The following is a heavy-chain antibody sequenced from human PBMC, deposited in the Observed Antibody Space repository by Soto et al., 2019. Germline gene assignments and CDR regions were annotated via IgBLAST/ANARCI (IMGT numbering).Heavy chain of an antibody. V-gene: IGHV3-23*01. CDR3: ATANLHCRGLEDY. Sequence: EVQLLESGGGLVQPGGSLRLSCAASGFTFSTYAMSWVRQAPGKGLEWVSTITNSGAGTYYADSVKGRLTISRDKSKNTLYLQVTSLRAEDTAVYYCATANLHCRGLEDYWGQGTLVTVSP. D-gene: IGHD1-1*01. CDR2: ITNSGAGT. J-gene: IGHJ4*02. CDR1: GFTFSTYA.